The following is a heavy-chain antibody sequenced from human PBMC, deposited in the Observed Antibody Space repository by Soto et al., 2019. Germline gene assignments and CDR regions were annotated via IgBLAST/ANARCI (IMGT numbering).Heavy chain of an antibody. V-gene: IGHV3-30*03. CDR1: GFTFSTYG. Sequence: QVQLVESGGGVVQPGRSLRLSCAASGFTFSTYGMHWVRQAPGKGLEWVAVISRDGGTKYYADSVKGRFTIARDNSRNALFLGMNSLRGDDMAVDYCTAEVASCYWGQGTLVTVSS. J-gene: IGHJ4*02. CDR3: TAEVASCY. CDR2: ISRDGGTK.